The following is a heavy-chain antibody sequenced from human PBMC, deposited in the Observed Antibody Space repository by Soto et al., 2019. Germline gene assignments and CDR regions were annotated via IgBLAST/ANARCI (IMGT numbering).Heavy chain of an antibody. J-gene: IGHJ4*02. V-gene: IGHV4-30-4*01. CDR2: IYYSGST. CDR1: GASISSGDHF. D-gene: IGHD3-22*01. CDR3: AREEALIVVPTGGIDYSFDY. Sequence: QVQLQESGPGLVKPSQTLSLTCTVSGASISSGDHFLTWLRQPPGKGLEWIGYIYYSGSTYYNPSLKSRVAISVDTSKNQFALTLTSVTAADTAVYYCAREEALIVVPTGGIDYSFDYWGQGTLVTVSS.